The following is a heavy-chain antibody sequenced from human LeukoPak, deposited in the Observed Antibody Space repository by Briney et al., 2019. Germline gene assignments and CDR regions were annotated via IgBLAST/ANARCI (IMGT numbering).Heavy chain of an antibody. D-gene: IGHD2-2*01. CDR3: ARQLGYCSSTSCYAGKVDY. Sequence: SETLSLTCTVSGGSISSNSYYWVWLRQPPGKGRVGIGNIYCSGSTYHNPYLKSRVTISVDTSKNQFTLKLSSVAAAATAVGYCARQLGYCSSTSCYAGKVDYWGQGTLVTVSS. CDR2: IYCSGST. V-gene: IGHV4-39*01. J-gene: IGHJ4*02. CDR1: GGSISSNSYY.